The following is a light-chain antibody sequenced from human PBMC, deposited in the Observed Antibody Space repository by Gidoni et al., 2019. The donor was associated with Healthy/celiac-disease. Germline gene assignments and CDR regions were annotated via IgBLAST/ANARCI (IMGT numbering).Light chain of an antibody. CDR3: QVWDSSSDPLYV. V-gene: IGLV3-21*04. Sequence: SSVLTQPPSVSVAPGKTARIPCGGNNIGSKSVHWYQQKPGQAPVLVIYYDSDRPSGIPERFSGSNSGNTATLTISRVEAGDEADYYCQVWDSSSDPLYVFGTGTKVTVL. J-gene: IGLJ1*01. CDR2: YDS. CDR1: NIGSKS.